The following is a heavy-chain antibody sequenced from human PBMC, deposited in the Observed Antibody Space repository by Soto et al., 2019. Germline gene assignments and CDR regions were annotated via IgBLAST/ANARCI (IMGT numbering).Heavy chain of an antibody. CDR1: GGSFSGYY. J-gene: IGHJ4*02. CDR3: ARQLTVTTFDY. Sequence: QVQLQQWGAGLLKPSETLSLTCAVYGGSFSGYYWSWIRQPPGKGLEWIGEINHSGSTNYNPSLKSRVTISVDTSKNQFALKLSSVTAADTAVYYCARQLTVTTFDYWGQGTLVTVSS. CDR2: INHSGST. V-gene: IGHV4-34*01. D-gene: IGHD4-17*01.